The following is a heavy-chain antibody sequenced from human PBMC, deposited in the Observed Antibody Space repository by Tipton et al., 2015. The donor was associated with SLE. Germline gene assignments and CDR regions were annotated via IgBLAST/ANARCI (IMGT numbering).Heavy chain of an antibody. V-gene: IGHV1-69*04. D-gene: IGHD6-13*01. Sequence: QSGAEVKKPGASVKVSCKASGYTFTFYYIHWVRQAPGQGLEWMGRIIPILGIANYAQKLQGRVTITADKSTSTAYMELSSLRSEARAVYSGAPYSSSWSQYWGRGPLATV. CDR3: APYSSSWSQY. CDR2: IIPILGIA. CDR1: GYTFTFYY. J-gene: IGHJ4*02.